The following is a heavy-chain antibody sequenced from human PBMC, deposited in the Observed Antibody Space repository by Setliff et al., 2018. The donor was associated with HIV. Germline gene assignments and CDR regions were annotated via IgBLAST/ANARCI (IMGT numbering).Heavy chain of an antibody. Sequence: PSETLSLTCTVSGGSISSSSYYWGWIRQPPGKGLEWIGEINHSGSTNYNPSLKSRVTISVDTSKNQFSLKLSSVTAADTAVYYCARGGRQEIYYYYYMDVWGKGTTVTVSS. CDR2: INHSGST. CDR3: ARGGRQEIYYYYYMDV. CDR1: GGSISSSSYY. V-gene: IGHV4-39*07. J-gene: IGHJ6*03.